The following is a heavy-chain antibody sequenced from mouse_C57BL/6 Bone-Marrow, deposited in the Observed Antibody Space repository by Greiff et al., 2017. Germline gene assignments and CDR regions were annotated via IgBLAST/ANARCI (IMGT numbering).Heavy chain of an antibody. CDR1: GYSITSDY. Sequence: EVQRVESGPGLAKPSQSLSLTCSVTGYSITSDYWNWIRKFPGNKLEYMGYISYSGSTYYNPYLKSRISITRDTSKNQYYLQLNSVTTEDTATYYCAIGCGGYYSMDYWGQGTSVTVSS. V-gene: IGHV3-8*01. CDR3: AIGCGGYYSMDY. J-gene: IGHJ4*01. CDR2: ISYSGST. D-gene: IGHD2-14*01.